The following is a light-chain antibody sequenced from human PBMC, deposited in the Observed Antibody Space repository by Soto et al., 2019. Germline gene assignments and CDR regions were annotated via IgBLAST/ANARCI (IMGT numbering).Light chain of an antibody. V-gene: IGLV8-61*01. CDR1: SGSVSTSYY. Sequence: QAVVTQEPSFSVSPGRTVTLTCGLSSGSVSTSYYPSWYQQTPGQAPRTLIYSINTRSSGVPDRFSGSILGNKAALTITGAQADDEADYYCALYMGSGIWVFGGGTKLTVL. CDR2: SIN. CDR3: ALYMGSGIWV. J-gene: IGLJ3*02.